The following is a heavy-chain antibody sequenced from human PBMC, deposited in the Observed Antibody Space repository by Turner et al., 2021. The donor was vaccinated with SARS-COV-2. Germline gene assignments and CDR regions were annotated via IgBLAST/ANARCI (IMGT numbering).Heavy chain of an antibody. CDR3: AREKGITMIVVANTRGDYFDY. CDR1: GYTFTGYY. CDR2: INPNSGGT. J-gene: IGHJ4*02. D-gene: IGHD3-22*01. V-gene: IGHV1-2*02. Sequence: QVQLVQSGAEVKKPGASVKVSCKASGYTFTGYYMHWVRQAPGQGLEWMGWINPNSGGTNYAQKFQGRVTMTRDTSIGTAYMELSRLRSDDTAVYYCAREKGITMIVVANTRGDYFDYWGQGTLVTVSS.